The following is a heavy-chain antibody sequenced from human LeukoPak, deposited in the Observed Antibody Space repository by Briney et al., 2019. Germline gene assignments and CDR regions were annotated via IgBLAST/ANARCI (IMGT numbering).Heavy chain of an antibody. Sequence: GASVKVSCKASGYTFTSYDINWVRQATGQGLEWMGWMNPNSGNTGYAQKFQGRVTMTRNTSISTAYMELSGLRSEDTAVYYCARGGRGYDPDYYYMDVWGKGTTVTVSS. CDR1: GYTFTSYD. CDR3: ARGGRGYDPDYYYMDV. CDR2: MNPNSGNT. J-gene: IGHJ6*03. D-gene: IGHD5-12*01. V-gene: IGHV1-8*01.